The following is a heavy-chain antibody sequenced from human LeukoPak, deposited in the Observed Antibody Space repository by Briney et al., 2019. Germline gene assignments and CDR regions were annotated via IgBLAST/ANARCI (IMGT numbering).Heavy chain of an antibody. CDR1: GGSIGSYY. V-gene: IGHV4-59*01. J-gene: IGHJ3*02. D-gene: IGHD3-22*01. CDR2: IYDSGST. Sequence: SETLSLTCTVSGGSIGSYYWSWIRQPPGKGLEWIGYIYDSGSTNYNPSLKSRVTISVDTSKNQFSLKLSSVTAADTAVYYCACLTTADAFDIWGQGTMVTVSS. CDR3: ACLTTADAFDI.